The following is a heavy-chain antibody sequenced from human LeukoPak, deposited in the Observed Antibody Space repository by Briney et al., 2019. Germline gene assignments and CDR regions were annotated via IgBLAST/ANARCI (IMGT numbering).Heavy chain of an antibody. J-gene: IGHJ5*02. V-gene: IGHV1-18*01. D-gene: IGHD3-10*01. CDR2: ISAYNGNT. CDR1: GYTFTSYG. CDR3: ARVVTMVRGVRSTYNWFDP. Sequence: ASVKVSCKASGYTFTSYGISWVRQAPGQGLEWMGWISAYNGNTNYAQKLQGRVTMTTDTSTSTAYMELRSLRSDDTAVYYCARVVTMVRGVRSTYNWFDPWGQGTLVTVPS.